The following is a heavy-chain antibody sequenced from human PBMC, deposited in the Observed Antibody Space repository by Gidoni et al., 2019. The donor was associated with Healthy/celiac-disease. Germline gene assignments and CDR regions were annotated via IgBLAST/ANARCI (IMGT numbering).Heavy chain of an antibody. Sequence: EVQLVESGGGLVQPGGSLRLSCAASGLTFSSYWMHWVRQAPGKGLVWVSRINSDGSSTSYADSVKGRFTISRDNAKNTLYLQMNSLRAEDTAVYYCARVEQWQYYFDYWGQGTLVTVSS. J-gene: IGHJ4*02. CDR1: GLTFSSYW. V-gene: IGHV3-74*01. CDR2: INSDGSST. D-gene: IGHD6-19*01. CDR3: ARVEQWQYYFDY.